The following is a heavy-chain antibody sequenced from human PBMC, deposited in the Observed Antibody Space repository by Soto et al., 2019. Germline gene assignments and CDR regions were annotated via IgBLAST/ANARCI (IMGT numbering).Heavy chain of an antibody. CDR2: IYYSGST. CDR3: ARDYYDSSGYIHCYYGMDV. V-gene: IGHV4-59*01. J-gene: IGHJ6*02. Sequence: PSETLSLPCPVSGCSISSYYWSWIRQPPGKGLEWIGYIYYSGSTNYNPSLKSRVTISVDTSKNQFSLKLSSVTAADTAVYYCARDYYDSSGYIHCYYGMDVWGQGTTVTVSS. CDR1: GCSISSYY. D-gene: IGHD3-22*01.